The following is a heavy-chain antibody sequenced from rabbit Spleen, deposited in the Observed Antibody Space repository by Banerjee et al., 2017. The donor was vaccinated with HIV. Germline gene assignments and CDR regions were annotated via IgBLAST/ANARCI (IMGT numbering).Heavy chain of an antibody. J-gene: IGHJ4*01. D-gene: IGHD2-1*01. CDR1: GFSFSSTYY. CDR3: VRDRANIGGDYGPYYFDL. Sequence: QSLEESGGDLVKPGASLTLTCIASGFSFSSTYYMCWVRQAPGKGLEWIGYIDPLFINTYYASWVNGRFTISRDDAQNTLYLRLNSLTAADTATYFCVRDRANIGGDYGPYYFDLWGPGTLVTVS. CDR2: IDPLFINT. V-gene: IGHV1S40*01.